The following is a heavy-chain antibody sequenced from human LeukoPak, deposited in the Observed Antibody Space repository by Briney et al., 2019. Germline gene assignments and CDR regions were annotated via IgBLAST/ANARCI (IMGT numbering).Heavy chain of an antibody. J-gene: IGHJ4*02. D-gene: IGHD3-22*01. CDR3: SSLYYYDSSGYTIFDY. CDR2: ISAIVVST. Sequence: PGGSLRLSCAASGFTFSSYAMSWVRQAPGKGLEWVAAISAIVVSTYYADSVKGRFTTSRDNSKDTLYLQMNSLRAEDTAVYYCSSLYYYDSSGYTIFDYWGQGTLVTVSS. CDR1: GFTFSSYA. V-gene: IGHV3-23*01.